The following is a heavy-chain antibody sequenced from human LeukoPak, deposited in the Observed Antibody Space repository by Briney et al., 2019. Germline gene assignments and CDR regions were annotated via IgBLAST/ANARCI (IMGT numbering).Heavy chain of an antibody. CDR3: ARPGSSGWSY. D-gene: IGHD6-19*01. V-gene: IGHV4-39*01. CDR1: GGSISSSTFF. Sequence: PSETLSLTCTVSGGSISSSTFFWGWIRQPPGKGLEWIGSIHYTGSTYFNPSLKSRITISVDTSENQFSLKLSSVTAADTAVYYCARPGSSGWSYWGQGALVTVSS. J-gene: IGHJ4*02. CDR2: IHYTGST.